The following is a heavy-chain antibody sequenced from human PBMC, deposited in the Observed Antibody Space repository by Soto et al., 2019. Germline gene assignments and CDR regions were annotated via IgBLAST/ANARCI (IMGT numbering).Heavy chain of an antibody. CDR1: GGSISSSDYY. Sequence: PSETLSLTCTVSGGSISSSDYYWGWFRQPPGKGLEWIGSIYYSGSTYYNPSLKSRVTISVDTSKNQFSLKLSSVTAADTAVYYCARQDPTADPDAFDIWGQGTMVT. CDR2: IYYSGST. J-gene: IGHJ3*02. V-gene: IGHV4-39*01. CDR3: ARQDPTADPDAFDI. D-gene: IGHD4-17*01.